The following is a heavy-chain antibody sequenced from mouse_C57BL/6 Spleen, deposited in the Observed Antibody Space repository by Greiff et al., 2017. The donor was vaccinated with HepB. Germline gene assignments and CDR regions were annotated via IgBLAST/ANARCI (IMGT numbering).Heavy chain of an antibody. V-gene: IGHV10-3*01. CDR2: IRSKSSNYAT. J-gene: IGHJ2*01. CDR1: GFTFNTYA. Sequence: VQLKESGGGLVQPKGSLKLSCAASGFTFNTYAMHWVRQAPGKGLEWVARIRSKSSNYATYYADSVKDRFTISRDDSQSMLYLQMNNLKTEDTAMYYWGRGGEDGMYYGSSYDVDYWGQGTTLTVSS. D-gene: IGHD1-1*01. CDR3: GRGGEDGMYYGSSYDVDY.